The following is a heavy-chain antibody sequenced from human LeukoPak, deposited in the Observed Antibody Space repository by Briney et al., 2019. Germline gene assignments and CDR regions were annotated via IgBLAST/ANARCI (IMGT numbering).Heavy chain of an antibody. CDR1: GFTFSSYW. J-gene: IGHJ4*02. Sequence: GGSLRLSCAASGFTFSSYWMHWVRQAPGKGLEWVSGISGSDTNTDYIDSVKGRFTVSRDNSKNTLYLQMSSLRAEDTAVYYCAKETGPRRYYSDSSGYRPYYFDYWGQGTLVTVSS. D-gene: IGHD3-22*01. CDR3: AKETGPRRYYSDSSGYRPYYFDY. CDR2: ISGSDTNT. V-gene: IGHV3-23*01.